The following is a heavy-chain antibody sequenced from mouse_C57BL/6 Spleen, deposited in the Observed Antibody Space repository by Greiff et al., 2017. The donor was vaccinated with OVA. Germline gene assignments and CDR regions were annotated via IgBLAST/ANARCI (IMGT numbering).Heavy chain of an antibody. Sequence: VQLKESGGDLVKPGGSLKLSCAASGFTFSSYGMSWVRQTPDKRLEWVATISSGGSYTYYPDSVKGRFTISRDNAKNTLYLQMSSLKSEDTAMYYCARNYDYDVWFVYWGQGTLVTVSA. D-gene: IGHD2-4*01. CDR3: ARNYDYDVWFVY. CDR1: GFTFSSYG. V-gene: IGHV5-6*01. CDR2: ISSGGSYT. J-gene: IGHJ3*01.